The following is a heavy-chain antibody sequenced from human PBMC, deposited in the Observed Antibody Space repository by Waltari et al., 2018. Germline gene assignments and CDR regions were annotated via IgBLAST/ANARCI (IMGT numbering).Heavy chain of an antibody. CDR3: ARAGLGSPLQWLQLLDS. CDR2: IYAGSGGT. Sequence: EVQLVESGGGLIKPGASLVTSWGASGFTLNNNYMTWVRQVPGKGLEWVSVIYAGSGGTFYAESVKGRFTISRDNSKNTLYLDLNRLTAEDTAVYYCARAGLGSPLQWLQLLDSWGRGTLVTVSS. V-gene: IGHV3-53*01. D-gene: IGHD5-12*01. CDR1: GFTLNNNY. J-gene: IGHJ4*02.